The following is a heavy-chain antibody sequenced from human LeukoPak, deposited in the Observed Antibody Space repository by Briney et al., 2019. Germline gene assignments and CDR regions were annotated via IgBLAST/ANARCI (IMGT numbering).Heavy chain of an antibody. CDR2: IYYSGST. D-gene: IGHD2-15*01. CDR1: GGSISSSSYY. CDR3: ARVNEDIVVVVAATRWFDP. Sequence: SETLSLTCTVSGGSISSSSYYWGWIRQPPGKELEWIGSIYYSGSTYYNPSLKSRVTISVDTSKNQFSLKLSSVTAADTAVYYCARVNEDIVVVVAATRWFDPWGQGTLVTVSS. J-gene: IGHJ5*02. V-gene: IGHV4-39*07.